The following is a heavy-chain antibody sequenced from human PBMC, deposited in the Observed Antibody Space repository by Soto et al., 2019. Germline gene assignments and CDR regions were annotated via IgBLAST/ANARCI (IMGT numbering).Heavy chain of an antibody. CDR3: ARDKITGLFDY. Sequence: QVQLQQWGAGLLKPSETLSLTCAVYGRSFSGYYWTWIRQPPGTGLEWIGEINHSGSTNYNPSLKSRVTILVDTSKNQCSLKLTSVTAADTAVYYCARDKITGLFDYWGQGTLVTVSS. CDR1: GRSFSGYY. V-gene: IGHV4-34*01. J-gene: IGHJ4*02. CDR2: INHSGST. D-gene: IGHD2-8*02.